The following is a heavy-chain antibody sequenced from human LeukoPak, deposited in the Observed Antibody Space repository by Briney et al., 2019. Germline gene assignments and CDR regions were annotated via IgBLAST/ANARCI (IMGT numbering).Heavy chain of an antibody. D-gene: IGHD6-19*01. V-gene: IGHV3-21*01. CDR3: ARERRPPPYSSGWYFDY. Sequence: PGGSLRLSCAASGFTFSSYSMNWVRQAPGKGLEWVSSISSSSSYIYYADSVKGRFTISRDNAKNSLYLQMNSLRAEDTAVYYCARERRPPPYSSGWYFDYWGQGTLVTVSS. CDR2: ISSSSSYI. CDR1: GFTFSSYS. J-gene: IGHJ4*02.